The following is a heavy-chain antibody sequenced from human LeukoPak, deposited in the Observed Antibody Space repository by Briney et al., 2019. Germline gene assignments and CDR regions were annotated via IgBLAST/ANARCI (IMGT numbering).Heavy chain of an antibody. CDR1: GFTFSSYW. D-gene: IGHD5-18*01. CDR3: ARDLNSYGPWGY. CDR2: ISSSSTTI. Sequence: GGSLRLSCAASGFTFSSYWMSWVRQAPGKGPEWVSYISSSSTTIYYADSVKGRFTISRDNAKNSLFLQMSSLRAEDTAVYYCARDLNSYGPWGYWGQGTLVTVSS. V-gene: IGHV3-48*01. J-gene: IGHJ4*02.